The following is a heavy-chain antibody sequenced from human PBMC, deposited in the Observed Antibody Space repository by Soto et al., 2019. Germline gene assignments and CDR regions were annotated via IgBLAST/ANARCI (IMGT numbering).Heavy chain of an antibody. CDR2: MDSTGTT. J-gene: IGHJ4*02. V-gene: IGHV4-59*01. Sequence: QVQLQESGPGLVKPSETLFLTCNVSGASINNVFWTWIRQPPGKGLEWIGYMDSTGTTFNNPFLNSRVTIPIDKTKKQFSLNLRSVTAADTALYYCARRDYGDKFFDSWGQGTLVTVSS. CDR3: ARRDYGDKFFDS. CDR1: GASINNVF. D-gene: IGHD4-17*01.